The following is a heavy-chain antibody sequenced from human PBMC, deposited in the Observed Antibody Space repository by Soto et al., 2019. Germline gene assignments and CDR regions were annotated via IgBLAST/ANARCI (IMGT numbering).Heavy chain of an antibody. V-gene: IGHV3-48*01. CDR1: GFTFSSYS. J-gene: IGHJ6*02. D-gene: IGHD6-25*01. CDR3: AKDQRPTFPYGMDV. Sequence: GGSLRLSCAASGFTFSSYSMNWVRQAPGKGLEWISYISGSSSTIYYADSVKGRFTISRDNSKNTLYLQMNSLRAEDTAVYYCAKDQRPTFPYGMDVWGQGTTVTVSS. CDR2: ISGSSSTI.